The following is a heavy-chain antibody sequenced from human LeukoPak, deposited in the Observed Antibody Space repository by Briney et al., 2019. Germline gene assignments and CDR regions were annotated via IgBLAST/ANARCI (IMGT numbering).Heavy chain of an antibody. J-gene: IGHJ4*02. CDR2: MNPNSGAT. D-gene: IGHD5-12*01. Sequence: GASVKVSCKASGYTFSGYYIHWVRQAPGQGLEWMGWMNPNSGATNNAQKFQGRVTLRRDTSISTAYMELSKLRSDDTAVYYCARSGITTIPNFDYWGQGTLVTVSS. V-gene: IGHV1-2*02. CDR1: GYTFSGYY. CDR3: ARSGITTIPNFDY.